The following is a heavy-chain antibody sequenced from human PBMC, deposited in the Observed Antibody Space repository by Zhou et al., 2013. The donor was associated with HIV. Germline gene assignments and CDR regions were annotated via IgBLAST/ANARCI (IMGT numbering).Heavy chain of an antibody. V-gene: IGHV1-18*01. CDR1: GYTFTSYG. D-gene: IGHD3-16*01. CDR3: ARALARMITFGGSVSGMDV. CDR2: ISAYNGNT. J-gene: IGHJ6*04. Sequence: QVQLVQSGAEVKKPGASVKVSCKASGYTFTSYGISWVRQAPGQGLEWMGWISAYNGNTNYAQKLQGRVTMTTDTSTSTAYMELRSLRSDDTAVYYCARALARMITFGGSVSGMDVWGKGTTVTVSS.